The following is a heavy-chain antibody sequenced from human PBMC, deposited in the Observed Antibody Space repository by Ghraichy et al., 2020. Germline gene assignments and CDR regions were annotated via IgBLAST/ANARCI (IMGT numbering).Heavy chain of an antibody. V-gene: IGHV1-69*13. CDR1: GGTFSSYA. D-gene: IGHD3-22*01. CDR3: ARRRHDSSGLWNWFDP. CDR2: IIPIFGTA. Sequence: SVKVSCKASGGTFSSYAISWVRQAPGQGLEWMGGIIPIFGTANYAQKFQGRVTITADESTSTAYMELSSLRSEDTAVYYCARRRHDSSGLWNWFDPWGQGTLVTVSS. J-gene: IGHJ5*02.